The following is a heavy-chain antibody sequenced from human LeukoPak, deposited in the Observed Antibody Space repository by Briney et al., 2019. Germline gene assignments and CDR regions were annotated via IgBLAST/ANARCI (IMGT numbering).Heavy chain of an antibody. V-gene: IGHV1-69*13. J-gene: IGHJ3*02. CDR1: GCTFSSYA. CDR3: ATVIVVVLDAFDI. Sequence: ASVKVSCKSSGCTFSSYAISWVRQAPAQGLEWMGGIIPIFGTANYAQKFQGRVTITADESTSTAYMELSSLRSEDTAVYYCATVIVVVLDAFDIWGEGTMVTVSS. CDR2: IIPIFGTA. D-gene: IGHD3-22*01.